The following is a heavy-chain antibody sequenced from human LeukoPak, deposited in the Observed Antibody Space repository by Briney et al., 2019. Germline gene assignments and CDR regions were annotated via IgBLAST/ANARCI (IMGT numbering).Heavy chain of an antibody. J-gene: IGHJ4*02. D-gene: IGHD4-17*01. CDR2: IYFNGYT. CDR3: ARVANGDYFDF. V-gene: IGHV4-30-4*01. CDR1: GGSISSGDYY. Sequence: KSSETLSLTCTVSGGSISSGDYYWSWIRQPPGKGLEWIGYIYFNGYTYYNPSLKSRVSISIDTSKNHFSLNLSSVTAADTAVYYCARVANGDYFDFWGQGTLVTVSS.